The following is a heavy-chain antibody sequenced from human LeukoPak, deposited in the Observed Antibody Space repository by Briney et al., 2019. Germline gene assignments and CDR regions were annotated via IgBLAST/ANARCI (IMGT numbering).Heavy chain of an antibody. V-gene: IGHV3-64D*09. CDR1: GFTFSSYA. CDR3: VKGSEAYCDSKSDY. J-gene: IGHJ4*02. Sequence: TGGSLRLSCSASGFTFSSYAMHWVRQAPGNRLEYVSAISSNGGTIYYADSAKGRFTISRDNSKNTLYLQMSSLRVEDTAVYYCVKGSEAYCDSKSDYWGQGTLVTVSS. D-gene: IGHD3-22*01. CDR2: ISSNGGTI.